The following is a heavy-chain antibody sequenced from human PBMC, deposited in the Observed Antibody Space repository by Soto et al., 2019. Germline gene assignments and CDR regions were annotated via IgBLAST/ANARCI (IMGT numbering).Heavy chain of an antibody. CDR3: AKRPLTAAGFDY. Sequence: GGSLRLFCAASWFYFSNYSMTRVPQAPGKGLEWVSFFTGRGGGTYFVDSVKGRFTISRDNSKNTVYLQMNSLRAEDTAVYYCAKRPLTAAGFDYWGQGTLVTVSS. D-gene: IGHD6-13*01. CDR2: FTGRGGGT. J-gene: IGHJ4*02. CDR1: WFYFSNYS. V-gene: IGHV3-23*01.